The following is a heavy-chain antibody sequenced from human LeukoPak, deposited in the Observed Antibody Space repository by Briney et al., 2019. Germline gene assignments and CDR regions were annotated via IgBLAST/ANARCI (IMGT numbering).Heavy chain of an antibody. CDR3: AKPLRLGEFLSDDAFNI. J-gene: IGHJ3*02. V-gene: IGHV3-23*01. Sequence: GGSLRLSCAASGFTFSSYAMSWVRQAPGKGLEWVSAISGSGGSTYYADSVKGRFTISRDNSKNTLYLQMNSLRAEDTAVYYCAKPLRLGEFLSDDAFNIWGQGTMVTVSS. D-gene: IGHD3-16*01. CDR2: ISGSGGST. CDR1: GFTFSSYA.